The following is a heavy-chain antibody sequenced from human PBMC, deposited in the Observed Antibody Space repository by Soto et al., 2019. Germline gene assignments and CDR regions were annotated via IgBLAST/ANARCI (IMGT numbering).Heavy chain of an antibody. V-gene: IGHV1-3*01. CDR2: INAGNGNT. CDR3: ARILGYCSGGSCDY. Sequence: ASVKVSCKASGYTFTSYAMHWVRQAPGQRLGWMGWINAGNGNTKYPQKFQGRVTITRDTSASTAYMELSSLRSEDTAVYYCARILGYCSGGSCDYWGQGTLVTVSS. D-gene: IGHD2-15*01. CDR1: GYTFTSYA. J-gene: IGHJ4*02.